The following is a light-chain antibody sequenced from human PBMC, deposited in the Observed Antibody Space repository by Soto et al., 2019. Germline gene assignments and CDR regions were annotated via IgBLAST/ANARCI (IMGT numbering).Light chain of an antibody. CDR2: GAS. V-gene: IGKV3-20*01. J-gene: IGKJ5*01. CDR1: QVTSRY. CDR3: QQYSTSPIS. Sequence: ENVLTQSPGTPSLSTGERATLSCRASQVTSRYLSWYQQRPGQAPRLLIYGASSRATGIPDRFSGSGSGTDFTLTISRLEPEDFAVYYCQQYSTSPISFGQGTRLEIK.